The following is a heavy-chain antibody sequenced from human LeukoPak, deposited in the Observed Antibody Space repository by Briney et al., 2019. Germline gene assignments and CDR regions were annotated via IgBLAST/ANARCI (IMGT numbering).Heavy chain of an antibody. CDR2: ISSDGNTA. D-gene: IGHD3-10*01. Sequence: GGSLRLSCAASGLIFSSYWMNWVRQTPGKGLVWISRISSDGNTANYADSVKGRFSISRDNAKNTLFLQMNSLRAEDTAVYYCVPTMSWPDRWGQGTLVTVSS. V-gene: IGHV3-74*01. CDR3: VPTMSWPDR. CDR1: GLIFSSYW. J-gene: IGHJ5*02.